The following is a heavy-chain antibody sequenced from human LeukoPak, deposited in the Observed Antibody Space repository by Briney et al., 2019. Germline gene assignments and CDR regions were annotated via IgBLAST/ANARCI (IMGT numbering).Heavy chain of an antibody. CDR2: INPNSGGT. V-gene: IGHV1-2*02. Sequence: ASVKVSCEASGYTFTGYYMHWVRQAPGQGLEWMGWINPNSGGTNYAQKFQGRVTMTRDTSISTAYMELSRLRSDDTAVYYCAREDRYSSGWYADWGQGTLVTVSS. D-gene: IGHD6-19*01. J-gene: IGHJ4*02. CDR3: AREDRYSSGWYAD. CDR1: GYTFTGYY.